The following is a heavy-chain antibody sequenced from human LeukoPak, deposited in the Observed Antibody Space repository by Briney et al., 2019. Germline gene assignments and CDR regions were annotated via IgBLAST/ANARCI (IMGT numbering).Heavy chain of an antibody. D-gene: IGHD6-19*01. CDR3: AGVSGWPYYFDY. CDR1: GGSISSGSYY. CDR2: IYTSGST. Sequence: PSQTLSLTCTVSGGSISSGSYYWSWIRQPAGKGLEWIGRIYTSGSTNYNPSLKSRVTISVGTSKNQFSLKLSSVTAAGTAVYYCAGVSGWPYYFDYWGQGTLVTVSS. V-gene: IGHV4-61*02. J-gene: IGHJ4*02.